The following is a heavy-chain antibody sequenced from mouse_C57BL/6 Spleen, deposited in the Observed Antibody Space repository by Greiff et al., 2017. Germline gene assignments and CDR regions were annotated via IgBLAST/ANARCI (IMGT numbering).Heavy chain of an antibody. J-gene: IGHJ4*01. CDR1: GFTFSSYT. CDR2: ISGGGGNT. D-gene: IGHD2-4*01. CDR3: ARDAGDYDDYAMDY. V-gene: IGHV5-9*01. Sequence: EVKVVESGGGLVKPGGSLKLSCAASGFTFSSYTMSWVRQTPEKRLEWVATISGGGGNTYYPDSVKGRFTISRDNAKNTLYLQMSSLRSEDTALYYCARDAGDYDDYAMDYWGQGTSVTVSS.